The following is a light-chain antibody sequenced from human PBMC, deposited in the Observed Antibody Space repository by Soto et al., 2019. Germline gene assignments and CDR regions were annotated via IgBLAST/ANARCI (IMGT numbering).Light chain of an antibody. CDR3: QLYRGWPRT. CDR2: GAS. V-gene: IGKV3D-15*01. J-gene: IGKJ1*01. Sequence: EIVLTQSPGTLSVSPGERVTLSCRASQSVDIDLAWYQQKPGQAPRLLIYGASTRATDMPGRFRGSGAGAEFTLTISSLQSEDSAVYYCQLYRGWPRTFGQGTKVEIK. CDR1: QSVDID.